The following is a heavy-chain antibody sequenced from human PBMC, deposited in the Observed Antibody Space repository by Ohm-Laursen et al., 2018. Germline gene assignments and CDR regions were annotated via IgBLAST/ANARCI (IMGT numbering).Heavy chain of an antibody. Sequence: SLRLSRAASGFTFDDYAMHWVRQAPGKGLEWVSGISWNSGSIGYADSVKGRFTISRDNAKNSLYLQMNSLRAEDTALYYCAKGLTHNPTVTTNYYYGMDVWGQGTTVTVSS. CDR2: ISWNSGSI. CDR3: AKGLTHNPTVTTNYYYGMDV. J-gene: IGHJ6*02. D-gene: IGHD4-17*01. CDR1: GFTFDDYA. V-gene: IGHV3-9*01.